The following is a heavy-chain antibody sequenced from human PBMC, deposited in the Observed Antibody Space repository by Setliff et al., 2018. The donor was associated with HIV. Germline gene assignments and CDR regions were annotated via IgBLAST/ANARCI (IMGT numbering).Heavy chain of an antibody. J-gene: IGHJ4*02. CDR1: GFTFSDYY. D-gene: IGHD1-26*01. CDR2: ISSSGTTT. Sequence: PGGSLRLSCAGSGSGGSGFTFSDYYMSWVRQAPGKGLEWLSYISSSGTTTYYADSVKGRFTISRDNAKNSVLLQMHSLRVEDTAVYYCARDPTVGSPDYFDFWGQGTLVTVSS. CDR3: ARDPTVGSPDYFDF. V-gene: IGHV3-11*04.